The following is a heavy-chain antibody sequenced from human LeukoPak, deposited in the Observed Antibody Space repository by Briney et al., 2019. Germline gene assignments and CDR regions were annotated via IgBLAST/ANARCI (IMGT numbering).Heavy chain of an antibody. D-gene: IGHD3-3*01. J-gene: IGHJ6*02. CDR2: ISSSSSYI. V-gene: IGHV3-21*04. Sequence: GGSLRLSCAASGFTFSSYSMNWVRQAPGKGLEWVSSISSSSSYIYYADSVKGRFTISRDNAKNSLYLQMNSLRAEDTAVYYCANDDFWSGYSTKDYYYYGMDVWGQGTTVTVSS. CDR1: GFTFSSYS. CDR3: ANDDFWSGYSTKDYYYYGMDV.